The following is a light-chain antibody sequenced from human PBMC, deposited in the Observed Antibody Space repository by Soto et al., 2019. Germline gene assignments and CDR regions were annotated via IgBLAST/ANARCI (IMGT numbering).Light chain of an antibody. CDR1: SSNIGAGYD. V-gene: IGLV1-40*01. Sequence: QSVLTQPPSVSGAPGQRVTISCTGGSSNIGAGYDVHWYQQLPGTAPKLLIYGNSNRPSGVPDRFSGSKSGTSASLAITGLQAEDEAGYYCQSYDNSLSGYALFGGGTKVTVL. J-gene: IGLJ2*01. CDR2: GNS. CDR3: QSYDNSLSGYAL.